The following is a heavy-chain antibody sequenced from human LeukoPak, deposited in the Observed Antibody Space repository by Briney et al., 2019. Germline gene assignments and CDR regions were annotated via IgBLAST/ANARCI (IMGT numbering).Heavy chain of an antibody. CDR1: GGSISSSSYY. CDR2: IYYNGST. Sequence: PSETLSLTCTVSGGSISSSSYYWGWIRQPPGKGLEWIGYIYYNGSTYYNPSLKSRVTISVDTSKNQFSLKLSSVTAADTAVYYCAREGGKDYGDYASDAFDIWGQGTMVTVSS. V-gene: IGHV4-30-4*08. D-gene: IGHD4-17*01. J-gene: IGHJ3*02. CDR3: AREGGKDYGDYASDAFDI.